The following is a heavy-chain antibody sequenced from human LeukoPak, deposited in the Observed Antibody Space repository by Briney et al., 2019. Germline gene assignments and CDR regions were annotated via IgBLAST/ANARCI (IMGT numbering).Heavy chain of an antibody. J-gene: IGHJ5*02. CDR2: ISGSGGST. CDR3: AKDLGSSWYTNWFDP. V-gene: IGHV3-23*01. CDR1: GFTFSSYA. Sequence: PGGSLRLSCAASGFTFSSYAMSWVRQAPGKGLEWVSAISGSGGSTYYADSVKGRFTISRDNSKNTLYLQMNSLRAEDTAVYYCAKDLGSSWYTNWFDPWGQGTLVTASS. D-gene: IGHD6-13*01.